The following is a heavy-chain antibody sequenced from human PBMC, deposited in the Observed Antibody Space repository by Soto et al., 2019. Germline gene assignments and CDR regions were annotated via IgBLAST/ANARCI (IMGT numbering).Heavy chain of an antibody. D-gene: IGHD3-3*01. CDR1: GFTFSSYA. CDR3: AKVTDYDFWSGFIDY. CDR2: ISGSGGSS. Sequence: GGSLRLSCAASGFTFSSYAMSWVRQAPGKGLEWVSAISGSGGSSYYADSVKGRFTISRDNSKNTLYLQMNSLRAEDTAVYYCAKVTDYDFWSGFIDYWGQGTLVTVSS. V-gene: IGHV3-23*01. J-gene: IGHJ4*02.